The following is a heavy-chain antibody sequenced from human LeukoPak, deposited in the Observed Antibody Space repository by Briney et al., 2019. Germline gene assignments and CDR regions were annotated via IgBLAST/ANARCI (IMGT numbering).Heavy chain of an antibody. D-gene: IGHD6-19*01. CDR1: DGSISSSSYY. CDR3: ARLAVAGTPDDY. Sequence: PSETLSLTCTVSDGSISSSSYYWGWIRQPPGKGLEWIGSIYYSGSTYYNPSLKSRVTISIDTSKNQFSLKLSSVTAADTAVYYCARLAVAGTPDDYWGQGTLVTVSS. CDR2: IYYSGST. J-gene: IGHJ4*02. V-gene: IGHV4-39*07.